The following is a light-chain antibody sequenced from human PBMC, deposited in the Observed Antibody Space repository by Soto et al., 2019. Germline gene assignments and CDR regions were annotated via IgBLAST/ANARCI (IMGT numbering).Light chain of an antibody. CDR3: QQLNSYPPA. CDR2: AAS. V-gene: IGKV1-9*01. CDR1: QGVSSY. Sequence: DIQLTQSPSFLSASVGDRVTITCRASQGVSSYLAWYQQEPGKAPKLLIYAASTLQSGVPSRFSGSGSGTEFPLTISSLQPGDFATYYCQQLNSYPPAFGQGTKVEIK. J-gene: IGKJ1*01.